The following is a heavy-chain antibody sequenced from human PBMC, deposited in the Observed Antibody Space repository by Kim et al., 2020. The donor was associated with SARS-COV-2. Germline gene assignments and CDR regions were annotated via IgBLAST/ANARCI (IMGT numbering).Heavy chain of an antibody. V-gene: IGHV3-7*01. CDR2: VKQDGSES. J-gene: IGHJ2*01. D-gene: IGHD3-3*01. Sequence: GGSLRLSCAASGFIFSNYWMSWVRQAPGKGLEWVAIVKQDGSESYYVDSVRGRFTASRDNAKDSLFLHLSSLWAEDTAVYYCVRDGPNGFWVGPRLAFWG. CDR1: GFIFSNYW. CDR3: VRDGPNGFWVGPRLAF.